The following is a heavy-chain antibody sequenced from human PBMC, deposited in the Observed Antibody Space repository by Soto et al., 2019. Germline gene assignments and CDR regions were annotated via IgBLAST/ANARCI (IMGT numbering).Heavy chain of an antibody. V-gene: IGHV4-30-4*01. CDR1: GGSISSGDYY. CDR3: AREKTTGYNWFDP. Sequence: QVQLQESGPGLVKPSQTLSLTCTVSGGSISSGDYYWSWIRQPPGKGLEWIGYIYYSGSTYYNPSLHSRVTISVDTSKNQYSLKLSSVTAADTAVYYCAREKTTGYNWFDPWGQGTLVTVSS. CDR2: IYYSGST. J-gene: IGHJ5*02. D-gene: IGHD4-4*01.